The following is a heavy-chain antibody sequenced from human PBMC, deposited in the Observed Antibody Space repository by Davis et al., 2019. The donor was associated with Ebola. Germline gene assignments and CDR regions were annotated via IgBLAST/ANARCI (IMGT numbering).Heavy chain of an antibody. J-gene: IGHJ5*02. CDR3: ARDKPLIVVVPAATYNWFDP. Sequence: ASVKVSCKASGYTFTGYYMHWVRQATGQGLEWMGWMNPNSGNTGYAQKFQGRVTMTRNTSISTAYMELSRLRSDDTAVYYCARDKPLIVVVPAATYNWFDPWGQGTLVTVSS. CDR1: GYTFTGYY. V-gene: IGHV1-8*02. D-gene: IGHD2-2*01. CDR2: MNPNSGNT.